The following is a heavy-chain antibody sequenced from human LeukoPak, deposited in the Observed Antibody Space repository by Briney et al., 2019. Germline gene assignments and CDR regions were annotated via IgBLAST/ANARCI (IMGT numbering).Heavy chain of an antibody. Sequence: GGSLRLSCAASGFTFSTFAMSWVRQAPGKGLEWVSAISGSGSSTYYTDSVKGRFTISRDNSKNTLYLQMNSLRAEDTAVYYCARRSGTTFFDHWGQGTVVTVSS. V-gene: IGHV3-23*01. CDR2: ISGSGSST. D-gene: IGHD1-14*01. CDR3: ARRSGTTFFDH. J-gene: IGHJ4*02. CDR1: GFTFSTFA.